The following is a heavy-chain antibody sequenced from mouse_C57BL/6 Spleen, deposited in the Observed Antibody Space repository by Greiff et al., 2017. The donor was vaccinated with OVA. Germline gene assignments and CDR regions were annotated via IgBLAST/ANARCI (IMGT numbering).Heavy chain of an antibody. V-gene: IGHV1-82*01. CDR2: IYPGDGDT. Sequence: LVESGPELVKPGASVKISCKASGYAFSSSWMNWVKQRPGKGLEWIGRIYPGDGDTNYNGKFKGKATLTADKSSSTAYMQLSSLTSEDSAVYFCASDSSGFEVLWGQGTLVTVSA. D-gene: IGHD3-2*02. CDR1: GYAFSSSW. CDR3: ASDSSGFEVL. J-gene: IGHJ3*01.